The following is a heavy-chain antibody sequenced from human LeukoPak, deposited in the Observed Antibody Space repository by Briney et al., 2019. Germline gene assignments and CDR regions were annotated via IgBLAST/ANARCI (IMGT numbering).Heavy chain of an antibody. CDR2: IDPSGSYT. J-gene: IGHJ4*02. V-gene: IGHV5-10-1*01. CDR3: AIQYHYYDRSGYSHRY. CDR1: GYSFTSYW. D-gene: IGHD3-22*01. Sequence: GESLKISCKGSGYSFTSYWIGWVRQMPGKGLEWMGRIDPSGSYTNYSPSFQGRVTISADKSSSTAYLQWSSLKASHTAMYYCAIQYHYYDRSGYSHRYWGQGTLVTVSS.